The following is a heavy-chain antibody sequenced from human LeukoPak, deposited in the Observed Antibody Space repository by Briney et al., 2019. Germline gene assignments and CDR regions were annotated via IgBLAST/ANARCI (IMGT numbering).Heavy chain of an antibody. V-gene: IGHV3-30*18. CDR3: AKAWSVVVAFSTFDY. CDR1: GFTFSSYG. CDR2: ISYDGSNK. D-gene: IGHD2-15*01. J-gene: IGHJ4*02. Sequence: GRSLRLSCAASGFTFSSYGMHWVRQAPGKGLEWVAVISYDGSNKYYADSVKGRFTISRDNSKNTLYLQMNSLRAEDTAVYYCAKAWSVVVAFSTFDYWGQGNLVTVSS.